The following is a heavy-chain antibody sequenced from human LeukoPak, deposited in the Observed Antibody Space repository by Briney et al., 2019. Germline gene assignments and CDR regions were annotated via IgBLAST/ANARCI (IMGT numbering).Heavy chain of an antibody. CDR2: INPSGGST. D-gene: IGHD3-9*01. J-gene: IGHJ3*02. CDR1: GYTFTSYY. V-gene: IGHV1-46*01. CDR3: ARDILTGPPGGDAFDI. Sequence: ASVKVSCRASGYTFTSYYMHWVRQAPGQGLEWMGIINPSGGSTSYAQKFQGRVTMTRDTSTSTVYMELSSLRSEDTAVYYCARDILTGPPGGDAFDIWGQGTMVTVSS.